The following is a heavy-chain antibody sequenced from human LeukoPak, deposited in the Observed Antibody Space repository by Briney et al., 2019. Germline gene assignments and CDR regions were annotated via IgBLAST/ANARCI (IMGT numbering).Heavy chain of an antibody. CDR2: INHSGST. V-gene: IGHV4-34*01. CDR1: GGSFSGYY. D-gene: IGHD3-10*01. Sequence: SETLSLTCAVYGGSFSGYYWSWIRQPPGKGLEWIGEINHSGSTNYNPSLKSRVTISVDTSKSQFSLKLSSVTAADTAVYYCASDHGSGSYSPSYDYWGQGTLVTVSS. CDR3: ASDHGSGSYSPSYDY. J-gene: IGHJ4*02.